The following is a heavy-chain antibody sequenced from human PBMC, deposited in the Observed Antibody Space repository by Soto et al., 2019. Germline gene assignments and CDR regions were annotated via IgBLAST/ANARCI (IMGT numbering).Heavy chain of an antibody. D-gene: IGHD2-15*01. Sequence: QVQLVESGGGVVQPGGSLRLSCTTSGFTFNTYGMYWVRQAPDKGLEWVAIIWYDGSNKYYGDSVKGRFTISRDNSKNTLYLQMTSLRAEDTALYYCARGDCTGAYCYSWPFNYGVDVWGQGTTVTVSS. CDR1: GFTFNTYG. J-gene: IGHJ6*02. V-gene: IGHV3-33*08. CDR3: ARGDCTGAYCYSWPFNYGVDV. CDR2: IWYDGSNK.